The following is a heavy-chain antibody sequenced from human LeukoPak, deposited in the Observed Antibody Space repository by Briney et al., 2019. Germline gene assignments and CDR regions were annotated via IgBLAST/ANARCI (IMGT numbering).Heavy chain of an antibody. CDR1: GYTFTSYY. J-gene: IGHJ6*02. Sequence: ASVKVSCKASGYTFTSYYMHWVRQAPGQGFEWMGIINHSGGSTSYAQKFQGRGTMTRDTSTSTVYMELSSLRSEDTAVYYCARDGDTAMATGYCTDVWGQGTTVTVSS. V-gene: IGHV1-46*01. CDR2: INHSGGST. CDR3: ARDGDTAMATGYCTDV. D-gene: IGHD5-18*01.